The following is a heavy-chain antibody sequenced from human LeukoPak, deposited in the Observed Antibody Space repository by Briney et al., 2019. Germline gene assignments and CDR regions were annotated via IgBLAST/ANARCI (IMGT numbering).Heavy chain of an antibody. CDR2: IYSGGPT. CDR1: GFTVSLYY. CDR3: ARGGPIYCSGDSCYPGDY. J-gene: IGHJ4*02. Sequence: GGSLRLSCAASGFTVSLYYMTWVRQAPGKGLEWVSVIYSGGPTYYADSVKGRFTISRDNSKNTVYLQMNSLRAEDTAVYYCARGGPIYCSGDSCYPGDYWGQGTLVTVSS. D-gene: IGHD2-15*01. V-gene: IGHV3-53*01.